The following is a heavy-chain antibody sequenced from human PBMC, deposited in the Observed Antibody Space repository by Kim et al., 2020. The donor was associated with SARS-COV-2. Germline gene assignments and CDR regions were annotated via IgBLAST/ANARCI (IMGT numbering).Heavy chain of an antibody. D-gene: IGHD2-21*01. CDR1: GFTFSSYS. Sequence: GGSLRLSCAASGFTFSSYSMNWVRQAPGKGLEWVSYISSSSSTIYYADSVKGRFTISRDNAKNSLYLQMNSLRAEDTAVYYCARDWWWEQYYGAFDIWGQGTMVTVSS. V-gene: IGHV3-48*04. CDR3: ARDWWWEQYYGAFDI. J-gene: IGHJ3*02. CDR2: ISSSSSTI.